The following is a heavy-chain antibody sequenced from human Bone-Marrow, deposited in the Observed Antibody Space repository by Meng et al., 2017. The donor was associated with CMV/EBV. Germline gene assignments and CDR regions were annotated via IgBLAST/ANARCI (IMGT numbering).Heavy chain of an antibody. CDR1: GFTFNTYG. V-gene: IGHV3-30*02. Sequence: GESLKISCAASGFTFNTYGMHWVRQAPGKGLEWVAFIQHDGNNKYYVGSVKGRFTISRDNSKSTVSLQMNSLRAEDTAVYYRAKDQVPVGGYYFYGMDVWGQGTTVTVSS. CDR3: AKDQVPVGGYYFYGMDV. D-gene: IGHD6-13*01. CDR2: IQHDGNNK. J-gene: IGHJ6*02.